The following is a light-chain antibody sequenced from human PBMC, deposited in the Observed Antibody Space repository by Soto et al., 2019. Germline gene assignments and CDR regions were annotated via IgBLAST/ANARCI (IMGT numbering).Light chain of an antibody. CDR1: QSVSSY. Sequence: EVVLTQSPATLSLSPGERATLSCRASQSVSSYVAWYQQRPGQAPRLLIYDASNRATGIPARFSGGWSGTDFTLTISSLQSEDFEIYYCQQYNNWPITFGQGTRLEIK. CDR3: QQYNNWPIT. V-gene: IGKV3-11*01. CDR2: DAS. J-gene: IGKJ5*01.